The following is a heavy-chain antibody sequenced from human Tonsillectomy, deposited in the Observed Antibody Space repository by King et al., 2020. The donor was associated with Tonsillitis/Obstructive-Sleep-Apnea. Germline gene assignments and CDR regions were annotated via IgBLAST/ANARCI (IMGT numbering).Heavy chain of an antibody. D-gene: IGHD3-16*02. V-gene: IGHV1-69*10. Sequence: VQLVQSGAEVKKPGSSVKVSCKASGGTFSSYAISWVRQAPGQGLEWMGGIIPILGIANYAQKFQGRVTITADKSTSTAYMELSSLRPEDTAVYYCARDRDDDYVWGSYRNDAFDIWGQGTMVTVSS. J-gene: IGHJ3*02. CDR2: IIPILGIA. CDR1: GGTFSSYA. CDR3: ARDRDDDYVWGSYRNDAFDI.